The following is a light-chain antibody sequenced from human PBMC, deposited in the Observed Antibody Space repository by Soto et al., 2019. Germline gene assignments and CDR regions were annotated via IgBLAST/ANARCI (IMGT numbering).Light chain of an antibody. Sequence: QSALTQPASVSGSPGQSITISCTGTSSDIGGYNYVSWYQHHPGKAPRLIIYDVSHWPSGVSSRFSASKSSNTASLTISGLQAEDEADYYCSSYGTGATYVFGTGTKLNVL. CDR3: SSYGTGATYV. V-gene: IGLV2-14*03. CDR1: SSDIGGYNY. CDR2: DVS. J-gene: IGLJ1*01.